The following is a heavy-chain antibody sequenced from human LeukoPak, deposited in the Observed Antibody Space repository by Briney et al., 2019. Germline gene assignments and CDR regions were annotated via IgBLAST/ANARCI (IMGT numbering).Heavy chain of an antibody. D-gene: IGHD3-3*01. CDR1: GGSISSYY. Sequence: SETLSLTCTVSGGSISSYYWSWIRQPPGKGLEWIGYIYYSGSTNYNPSLKSRVTISVDTSKNQFSLKLSSVTAADTAVYYCARHLRPPYDFWSGHGNYYGMDVWGQGTTATVSS. V-gene: IGHV4-59*08. CDR3: ARHLRPPYDFWSGHGNYYGMDV. CDR2: IYYSGST. J-gene: IGHJ6*02.